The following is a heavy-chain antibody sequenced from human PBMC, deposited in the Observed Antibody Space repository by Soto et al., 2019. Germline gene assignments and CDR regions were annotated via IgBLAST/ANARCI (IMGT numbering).Heavy chain of an antibody. CDR2: ISSNSAYI. V-gene: IGHV3-21*01. D-gene: IGHD6-13*01. CDR3: TRDASRDSSARGWFDP. J-gene: IGHJ5*02. CDR1: GFTFRSFT. Sequence: WGSLRLSCAASGFTFRSFTMNWVRQAPGKGLEWVSTISSNSAYIYYTDALRGRFTISRDNAKNSLHLQMNSLRAEDTAVYYCTRDASRDSSARGWFDPWGPGXLVTVYS.